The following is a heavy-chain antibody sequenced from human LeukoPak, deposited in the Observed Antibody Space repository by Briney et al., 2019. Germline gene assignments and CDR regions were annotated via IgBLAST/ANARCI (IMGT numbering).Heavy chain of an antibody. CDR3: ARLPYCSSTSCTNWFDP. D-gene: IGHD2-2*01. V-gene: IGHV5-51*01. J-gene: IGHJ5*02. Sequence: GESLKISCKGSGYSFTSYCIGWVRQMPGKGLEWMGIIYPGDSDTRYSPSFQGQVTISADKSISTAYLQWSSLKASDTAMYYCARLPYCSSTSCTNWFDPWGQGTLVTVSS. CDR1: GYSFTSYC. CDR2: IYPGDSDT.